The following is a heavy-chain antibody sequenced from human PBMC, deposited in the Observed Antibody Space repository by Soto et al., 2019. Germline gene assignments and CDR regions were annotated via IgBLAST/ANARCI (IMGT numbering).Heavy chain of an antibody. J-gene: IGHJ3*02. CDR3: AIGSWSAEVFDI. Sequence: QVQLVQSGVEVKKPGSSVKVSCKASGGTFRTYTIFWVRQAPGQGLEWMGRIIPMFDIANYAQKFQGRVTFNAGKATGTVYMEMISLTSDDTAISFCAIGSWSAEVFDIWGQGTLVSVSS. V-gene: IGHV1-69*02. CDR2: IIPMFDIA. CDR1: GGTFRTYT. D-gene: IGHD6-13*01.